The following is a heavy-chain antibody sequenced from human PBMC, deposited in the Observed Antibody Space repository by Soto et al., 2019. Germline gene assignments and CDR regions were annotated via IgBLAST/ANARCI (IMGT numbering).Heavy chain of an antibody. D-gene: IGHD3-3*01. CDR2: IYYSGST. CDR1: GGSISSSSYY. V-gene: IGHV4-39*01. CDR3: ARPSIDFWSGYYDAFDI. J-gene: IGHJ3*02. Sequence: SETLPLTCTVSGGSISSSSYYWGWIRQPPGKGLEWIGSIYYSGSTYYNPSLKSRVTISVDTSKNQFSLKLSSVTAADTAVYYCARPSIDFWSGYYDAFDIWGQGTMVTVSS.